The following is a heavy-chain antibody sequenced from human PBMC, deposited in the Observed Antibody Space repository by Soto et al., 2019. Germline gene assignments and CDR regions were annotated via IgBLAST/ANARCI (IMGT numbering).Heavy chain of an antibody. CDR3: ARHPTFSGWEYYFDY. Sequence: SETLSLTCSVSGDSVSSSNFYWGWIRQPPGRGLEWIGSVYYSGSTYYNPSLKSRVTMSVDTSKNQFSLKLSSVTAADAAVYYCARHPTFSGWEYYFDYWGQGTLVTVSS. CDR2: VYYSGST. J-gene: IGHJ4*02. V-gene: IGHV4-39*01. CDR1: GDSVSSSNFY. D-gene: IGHD6-19*01.